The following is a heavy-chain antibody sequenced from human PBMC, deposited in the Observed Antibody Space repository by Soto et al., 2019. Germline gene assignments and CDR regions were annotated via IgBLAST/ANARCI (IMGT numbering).Heavy chain of an antibody. CDR3: ARDQYYYDSSGYQDAFGI. V-gene: IGHV3-21*01. Sequence: GGSLRLSCAASGSTFSTYSMTWVRQTPGKALEWVAYISSSSSDIYYADLVKGRFTITRDNAKNSLYLQMNSLRAEDTAVYYCARDQYYYDSSGYQDAFGIWGQGTMVTVSS. J-gene: IGHJ3*02. CDR2: ISSSSSDI. CDR1: GSTFSTYS. D-gene: IGHD3-22*01.